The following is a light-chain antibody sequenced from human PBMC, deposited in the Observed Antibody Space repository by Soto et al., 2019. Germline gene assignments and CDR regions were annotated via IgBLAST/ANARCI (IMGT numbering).Light chain of an antibody. CDR3: QQSFSTSALT. CDR1: QTISNY. CDR2: AAS. Sequence: DIQMTQSPSSLSASVGDRVTITCRASQTISNYVNWYQQKPGKAPDLLIYAASSLQSGVPSRFSGGGSGTDFTLTISTLQPEDFATYDCQQSFSTSALTFGGGTNVEIK. J-gene: IGKJ4*01. V-gene: IGKV1-39*01.